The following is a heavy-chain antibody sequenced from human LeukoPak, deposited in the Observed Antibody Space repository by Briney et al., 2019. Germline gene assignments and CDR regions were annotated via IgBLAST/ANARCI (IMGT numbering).Heavy chain of an antibody. D-gene: IGHD2-15*01. CDR2: ISNSGST. Sequence: PSETLSLTCTVSGGSISSHYWTWIRQSPVKGLEWIGDISNSGSTSYNPSLKSRVTISVDTSKNQFSLKLSSVTAADTAVYYCGRDALVGYFSYYYMDVWGKGTTVTVSS. CDR3: GRDALVGYFSYYYMDV. V-gene: IGHV4-59*11. CDR1: GGSISSHY. J-gene: IGHJ6*03.